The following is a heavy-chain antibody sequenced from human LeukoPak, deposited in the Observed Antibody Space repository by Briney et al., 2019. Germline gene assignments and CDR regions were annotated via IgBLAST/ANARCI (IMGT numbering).Heavy chain of an antibody. Sequence: SGGSLRLSCAASGFDFSSCAMSWVRQAPGKGLEWVSAISASGLSTYYPDSVKGRFTISRDNSMNTVYLLLNSLRVEDTAIYYCATGAGPYYFYYMDVWGTGTTVIVSS. J-gene: IGHJ6*03. CDR3: ATGAGPYYFYYMDV. V-gene: IGHV3-23*01. D-gene: IGHD3-10*01. CDR2: ISASGLST. CDR1: GFDFSSCA.